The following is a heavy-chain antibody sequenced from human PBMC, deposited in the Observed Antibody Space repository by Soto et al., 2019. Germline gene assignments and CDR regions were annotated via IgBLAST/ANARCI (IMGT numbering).Heavy chain of an antibody. CDR3: ARDLGRTAAGYYYYDAMDV. CDR2: IKEDGSEK. J-gene: IGHJ6*02. Sequence: EVQLVESGGGLVQPGGSLTLSCAASGFTFGDFWMNWVRQAPGKGLEWVANIKEDGSEKYFLDSVKGRFTISRDNAKNSLYLQINSLRAEDTGVHYCARDLGRTAAGYYYYDAMDVWGQGTTVTVSS. V-gene: IGHV3-7*01. CDR1: GFTFGDFW. D-gene: IGHD2-2*01.